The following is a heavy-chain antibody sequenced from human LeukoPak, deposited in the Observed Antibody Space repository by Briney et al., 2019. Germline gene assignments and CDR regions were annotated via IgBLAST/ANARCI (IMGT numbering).Heavy chain of an antibody. CDR1: GFTFSDYY. J-gene: IGHJ4*02. CDR2: ISSSGSTI. V-gene: IGHV3-11*01. CDR3: ARRGYYGSGSYSP. D-gene: IGHD3-10*01. Sequence: PGGSLRLSCAASGFTFSDYYMGWFRQAPGKGLEWVSYISSSGSTIYYADSVKGRFTISRDNAKNSLYLQMNSLRAEDTAVYYCARRGYYGSGSYSPWGQGTLVTVSS.